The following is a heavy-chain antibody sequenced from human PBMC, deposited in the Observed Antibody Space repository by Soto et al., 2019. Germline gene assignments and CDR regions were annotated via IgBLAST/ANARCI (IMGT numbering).Heavy chain of an antibody. CDR2: ISGSGGST. Sequence: GGSLRLSCEASGFTFSSYAMSWVRQAPGKGLEWVSAISGSGGSTYYADSVKGRFTISRDNSKNTLYLQMNSLRAEDTAVYYCAKSWANWNYVFDYWGQGTLVTVSS. CDR1: GFTFSSYA. CDR3: AKSWANWNYVFDY. V-gene: IGHV3-23*01. D-gene: IGHD1-7*01. J-gene: IGHJ4*02.